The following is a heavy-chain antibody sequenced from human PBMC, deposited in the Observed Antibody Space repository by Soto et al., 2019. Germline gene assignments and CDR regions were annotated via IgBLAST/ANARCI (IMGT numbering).Heavy chain of an antibody. CDR1: GYSFTRYG. V-gene: IGHV1-18*01. CDR3: AMVDVYVTPSPQDV. J-gene: IGHJ6*02. CDR2: INAYNGNT. D-gene: IGHD3-16*01. Sequence: KETRASVKVSCKASGYSFTRYGIGWARQAPGQGLEWMGWINAYNGNTNYAQNLQGRLTLTTDTTTTTAYMELRSLRSNDTAIYYCAMVDVYVTPSPQDVWGQGTTVTVSS.